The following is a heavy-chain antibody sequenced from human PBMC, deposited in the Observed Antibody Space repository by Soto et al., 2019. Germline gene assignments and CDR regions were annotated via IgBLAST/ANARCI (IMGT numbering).Heavy chain of an antibody. J-gene: IGHJ4*02. Sequence: PGGSLRLSCAASGFTFSSYGMHWVRQAPGKGLEWVAVISYDGSNKYYADSVKGRFTISRDNSKNTLYLQMNSLRAEDTAVYYCAKAGDTAMDFDYWGQGTLVTVSS. CDR3: AKAGDTAMDFDY. CDR2: ISYDGSNK. CDR1: GFTFSSYG. D-gene: IGHD5-18*01. V-gene: IGHV3-30*18.